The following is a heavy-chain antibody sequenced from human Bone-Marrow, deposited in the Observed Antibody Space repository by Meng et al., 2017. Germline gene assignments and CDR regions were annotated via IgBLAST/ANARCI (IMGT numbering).Heavy chain of an antibody. Sequence: GGSLRLSCAASGFTFSDYYMSWIRQAPGKGLEWVSYISSSGSTIYYADSVKGRFTISRDNAKNSLYLQMNSLRAEDTAVYYCARDRPVVVVAGSLDPWGQGTLVTVSS. CDR2: ISSSGSTI. D-gene: IGHD2-15*01. J-gene: IGHJ5*02. CDR1: GFTFSDYY. V-gene: IGHV3-11*04. CDR3: ARDRPVVVVAGSLDP.